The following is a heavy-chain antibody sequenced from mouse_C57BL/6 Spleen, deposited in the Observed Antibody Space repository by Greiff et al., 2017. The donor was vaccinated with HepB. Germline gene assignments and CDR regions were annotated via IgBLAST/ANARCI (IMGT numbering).Heavy chain of an antibody. V-gene: IGHV1-82*01. Sequence: QVQLQQSGPELVKPGASVKISCKASGYAFSSSWMNWVKQRPGKGLEWIGRIYPGDGDTNYNGKFKGKATLTADKSSSTAYMQLSSLTSEDSAVYFCARGRAYYSHYFDYWGQGTTLTVSS. J-gene: IGHJ2*01. D-gene: IGHD2-12*01. CDR1: GYAFSSSW. CDR3: ARGRAYYSHYFDY. CDR2: IYPGDGDT.